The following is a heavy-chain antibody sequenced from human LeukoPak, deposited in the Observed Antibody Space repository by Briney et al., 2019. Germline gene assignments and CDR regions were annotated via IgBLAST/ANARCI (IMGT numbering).Heavy chain of an antibody. J-gene: IGHJ6*02. CDR3: ARRLGYCTNGVCYSGMDV. D-gene: IGHD2-8*01. CDR2: INPGGSDT. CDR1: GYSFTSYW. V-gene: IGHV5-51*01. Sequence: GESLKISCKGSGYSFTSYWIGWVRQMPGKGLEWMGIINPGGSDTRYSPSFQGQVTISADKSISTAYLQWSSLKASDTAMYYCARRLGYCTNGVCYSGMDVWGQGTTVTVSS.